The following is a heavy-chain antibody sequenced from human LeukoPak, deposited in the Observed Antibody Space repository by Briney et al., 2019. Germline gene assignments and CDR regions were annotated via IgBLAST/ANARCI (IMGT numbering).Heavy chain of an antibody. CDR1: GFRFTTYS. D-gene: IGHD6-13*01. CDR2: ISGSGDST. Sequence: GGSLRLSCAASGFRFTTYSMSWVRQAPGKGLEWVSTISGSGDSTYYADSVKGRFAISRDNSKNTLYLQVTSLRAEDTAVYYCAKRGIAAAASFDYWGQGTLVTVSS. V-gene: IGHV3-23*01. J-gene: IGHJ4*02. CDR3: AKRGIAAAASFDY.